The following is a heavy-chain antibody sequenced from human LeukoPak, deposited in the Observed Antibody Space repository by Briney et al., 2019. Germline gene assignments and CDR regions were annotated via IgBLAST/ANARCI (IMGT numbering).Heavy chain of an antibody. V-gene: IGHV4-34*01. J-gene: IGHJ4*02. Sequence: SETLSLTCAVYGGSFSGYYWSWIRQPPGKGREWIGEINHSGSTNYNPSLKSRVTISVDTSKNQFSLKLSSVTAADTAVYYCARDVVAAAGTWDYWGQGTLVTVSS. CDR3: ARDVVAAAGTWDY. CDR1: GGSFSGYY. D-gene: IGHD6-13*01. CDR2: INHSGST.